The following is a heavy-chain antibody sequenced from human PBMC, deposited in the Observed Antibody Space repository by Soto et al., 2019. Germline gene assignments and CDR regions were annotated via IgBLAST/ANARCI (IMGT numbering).Heavy chain of an antibody. Sequence: SGGSLILSCAASGFTFSDHWLYWVRQAPGKGLVWVSRIDTDGSSTSYADSVKGRFTIARDNVKNTLYLEMNSLRAEDTAVYYCAREVLVGATIDSWGQGTLVTVSS. CDR1: GFTFSDHW. CDR2: IDTDGSST. J-gene: IGHJ4*02. V-gene: IGHV3-74*01. D-gene: IGHD1-26*01. CDR3: AREVLVGATIDS.